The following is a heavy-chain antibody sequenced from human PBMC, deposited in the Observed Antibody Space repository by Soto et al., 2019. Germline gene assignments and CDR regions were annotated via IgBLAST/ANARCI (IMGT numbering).Heavy chain of an antibody. J-gene: IGHJ4*02. V-gene: IGHV3-30-3*01. CDR3: ARGKAVTTHPLDY. D-gene: IGHD4-17*01. Sequence: QVQLVESGGGVVQPGRSLRLSCAASGFTFSSYAMHWVRQAPGKGLEWVAVISYDGSNKYYADSVKGRFTISRDNSKNTLYLQMNSLRAEDTAVYYCARGKAVTTHPLDYWDQGTLVTVSS. CDR1: GFTFSSYA. CDR2: ISYDGSNK.